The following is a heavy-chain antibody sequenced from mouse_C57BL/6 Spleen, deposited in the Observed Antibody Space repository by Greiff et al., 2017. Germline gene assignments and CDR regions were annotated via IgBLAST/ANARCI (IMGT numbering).Heavy chain of an antibody. CDR1: GYSITSGYY. J-gene: IGHJ3*01. Sequence: DVQLQESGPGLVKPSQSLSLTCSVTGYSITSGYYWNWIRQFPGNKLEWMGYISYDGSNNYNPSLKNRISITRDTSKNQFFLKLNSVTTEDTATYYCAREDIYYDYDSGFAYWGQGTLVTVSA. CDR3: AREDIYYDYDSGFAY. CDR2: ISYDGSN. V-gene: IGHV3-6*01. D-gene: IGHD2-4*01.